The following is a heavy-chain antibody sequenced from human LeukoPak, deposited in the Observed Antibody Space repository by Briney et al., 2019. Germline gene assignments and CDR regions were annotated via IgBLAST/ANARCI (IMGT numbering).Heavy chain of an antibody. J-gene: IGHJ6*03. V-gene: IGHV4-59*01. CDR2: IYYSGST. CDR3: AREGLVGLGYYYYMDV. D-gene: IGHD2-21*01. Sequence: PSETLSLTCTVSGGSISSFYWSWIRQPPGKGLEWIGYIYYSGSTNYNPSLKSRVTISVDTSKNQFSLKLSSVTAADTAVYYCAREGLVGLGYYYYMDVWGKGTTVTVSS. CDR1: GGSISSFY.